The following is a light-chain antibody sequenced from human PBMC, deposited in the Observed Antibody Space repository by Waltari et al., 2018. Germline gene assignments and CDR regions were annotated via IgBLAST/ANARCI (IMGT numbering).Light chain of an antibody. Sequence: QSALTQPASVSGSPGQSIPISCTGTSRDVGSYNLFSWYQQHPGKAPKLIIYEGSKRPSGVSARFSGSKSGNTASLTISGLQAEDEADYYCCSYAGSITWVFGGGTKLTVL. J-gene: IGLJ3*02. CDR3: CSYAGSITWV. V-gene: IGLV2-23*01. CDR2: EGS. CDR1: SRDVGSYNL.